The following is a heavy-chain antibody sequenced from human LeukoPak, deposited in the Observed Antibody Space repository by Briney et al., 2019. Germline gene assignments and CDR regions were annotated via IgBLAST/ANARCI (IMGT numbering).Heavy chain of an antibody. Sequence: GGSLRLSCAASGFTFSNAWMSWVRQAPGKGLEWVVRIKSKTDGGTTDYAAPVKGRFTISRDDSKTTLYLQMNSLKTEDTAVYYCTTDGDYEIKGDYRGQGTLVTVSS. CDR1: GFTFSNAW. J-gene: IGHJ4*02. D-gene: IGHD4-17*01. CDR3: TTDGDYEIKGDY. CDR2: IKSKTDGGTT. V-gene: IGHV3-15*01.